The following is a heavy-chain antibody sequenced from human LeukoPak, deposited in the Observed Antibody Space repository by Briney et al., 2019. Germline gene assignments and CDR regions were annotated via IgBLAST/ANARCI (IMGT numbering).Heavy chain of an antibody. D-gene: IGHD6-13*01. CDR1: GGSMNNYY. CDR3: AREVLRYSSSWDY. V-gene: IGHV4-59*08. J-gene: IGHJ4*02. CDR2: IYYLGNT. Sequence: SETLSLTCTVSGGSMNNYYWNWIRQPPGKGLEWIGYIYYLGNTDYNPSLKSRVTISLDTSKNQFSLKLCSVTAADTAVYYCAREVLRYSSSWDYWGQGTLVTVSS.